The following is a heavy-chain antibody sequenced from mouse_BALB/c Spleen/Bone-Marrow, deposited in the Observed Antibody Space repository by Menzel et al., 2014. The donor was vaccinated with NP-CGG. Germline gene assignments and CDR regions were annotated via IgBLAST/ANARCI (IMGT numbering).Heavy chain of an antibody. CDR1: GYTFTTYY. J-gene: IGHJ4*01. CDR3: ARWLLPYYAMDY. Sequence: LQESGPELVKPGASVRMSCKVSGYTFTTYYIHWVKQRPGQGLEWIGWIYPRNVNTNYNEKFRGKATLTADKSSSTAYMQLSSLTSEDSAVYFCARWLLPYYAMDYWGQGTSVTVSS. V-gene: IGHV1S56*01. CDR2: IYPRNVNT. D-gene: IGHD2-3*01.